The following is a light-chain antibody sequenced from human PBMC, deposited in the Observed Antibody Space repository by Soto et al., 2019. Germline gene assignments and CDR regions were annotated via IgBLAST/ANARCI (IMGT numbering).Light chain of an antibody. CDR3: QQRSVWPLT. CDR1: QSVGSY. Sequence: DIVLTQSPATLSSSPGERVTLSCGASQSVGSYLAWYQQTPGQAPRLLIYDATYRATGIPARFSGSGSGTDFTLSISSLEPEDFAVYYCQQRSVWPLTFGGGTKVEIK. V-gene: IGKV3-11*01. CDR2: DAT. J-gene: IGKJ4*01.